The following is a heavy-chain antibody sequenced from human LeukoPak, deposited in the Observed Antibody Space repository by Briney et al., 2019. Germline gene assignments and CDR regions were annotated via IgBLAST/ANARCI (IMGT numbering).Heavy chain of an antibody. D-gene: IGHD5-12*01. CDR1: GYTVTGYD. J-gene: IGHJ4*02. Sequence: ASVKVRCEASGYTVTGYDMHWVRQAPGQGLEWAGWINPKTGGTDYAQRFQGSVTMTRDTSINTAYMELNRLKFDDTAVFYCARARGLIYSDYDLFDYWGQGTLVTVSS. CDR2: INPKTGGT. CDR3: ARARGLIYSDYDLFDY. V-gene: IGHV1-2*02.